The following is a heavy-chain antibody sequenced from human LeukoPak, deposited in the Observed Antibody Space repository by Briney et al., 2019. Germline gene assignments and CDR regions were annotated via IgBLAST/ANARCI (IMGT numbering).Heavy chain of an antibody. CDR1: GFTFSNYA. CDR2: ITTIGGHA. V-gene: IGHV3-64D*09. Sequence: GGALRLSCSASGFTFSNYAMHWVRQAPGKGLEYVSGITTIGGHADYADSVKGRFTISRDNSKNTLYLQMTSLRPEDTAVYYCVTGLYYDSSGYFPYWGQGTLVTASS. J-gene: IGHJ4*02. CDR3: VTGLYYDSSGYFPY. D-gene: IGHD3-22*01.